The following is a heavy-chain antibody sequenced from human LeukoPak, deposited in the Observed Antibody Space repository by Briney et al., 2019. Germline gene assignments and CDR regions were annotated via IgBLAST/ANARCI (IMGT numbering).Heavy chain of an antibody. V-gene: IGHV4-34*01. J-gene: IGHJ4*02. CDR1: GGSFSGYY. CDR3: ARHADFFGDSYRN. Sequence: SETLSLTCAVYGGSFSGYYWSWIRQPPGKGLEWIGEINHSGSTNYNPSLKSRVTISVDTSKNQFFLRLSSVTAADTAIYYCARHADFFGDSYRNWGQGTLVTVSS. D-gene: IGHD2-21*02. CDR2: INHSGST.